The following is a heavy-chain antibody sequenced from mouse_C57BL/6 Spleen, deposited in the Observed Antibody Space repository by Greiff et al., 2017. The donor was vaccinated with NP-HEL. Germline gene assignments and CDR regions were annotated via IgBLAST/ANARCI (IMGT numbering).Heavy chain of an antibody. CDR2: INPNYGST. J-gene: IGHJ4*01. Sequence: EVQLQQSGPELVKPGASVKISCKASGYSFTGYYMNWVKQSHGKSLEWIGVINPNYGSTTYNQKFKGKATLTVDQSSSTAYMQLKSLTSEDSAVYYCARCEDVGDFDYWGQGTSVTVSS. D-gene: IGHD2-13*01. V-gene: IGHV1-42*01. CDR1: GYSFTGYY. CDR3: ARCEDVGDFDY.